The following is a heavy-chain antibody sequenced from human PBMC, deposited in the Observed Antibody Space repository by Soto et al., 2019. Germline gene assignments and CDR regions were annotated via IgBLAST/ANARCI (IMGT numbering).Heavy chain of an antibody. Sequence: EVQLVESGGGLIQPGGSQRLSCAASGFTFSSYSMNWVRQAPGKGLEWVSYISMSGDTVYYADSVRGRFTISRDNANGSRHLQMSSLRDEDTAVYYCTKGTDYYESERFSPNWFDHWGQGTLVTVTS. V-gene: IGHV3-48*02. CDR1: GFTFSSYS. CDR3: TKGTDYYESERFSPNWFDH. D-gene: IGHD3-10*01. CDR2: ISMSGDTV. J-gene: IGHJ5*02.